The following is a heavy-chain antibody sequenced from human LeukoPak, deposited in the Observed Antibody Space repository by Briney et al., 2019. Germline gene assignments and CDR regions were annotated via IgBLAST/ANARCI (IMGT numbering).Heavy chain of an antibody. CDR2: IYVRGTT. CDR3: ARGYSYGKNWFDP. V-gene: IGHV4-4*07. D-gene: IGHD5-18*01. J-gene: IGHJ5*02. CDR1: GASISKYH. Sequence: NTSETLSLTCTVSGASISKYHRSWIRQPPGKGLEWIGRIYVRGTTDDNPTAYNPPLKSRVIMSVHTSKNQFSLNLSSVTAADTAVYYCARGYSYGKNWFDPWGQGTLVSVSS.